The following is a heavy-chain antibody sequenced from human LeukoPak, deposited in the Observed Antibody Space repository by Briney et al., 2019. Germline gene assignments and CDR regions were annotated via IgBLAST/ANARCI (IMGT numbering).Heavy chain of an antibody. CDR3: ARGGKIAAAGTGY. D-gene: IGHD6-13*01. J-gene: IGHJ4*02. CDR2: ISSSSSYI. V-gene: IGHV3-21*01. Sequence: GGPLRLSCAASGFTFSSYSMNWVRQAPGKGLEWVSSISSSSSYIYYADSVKGRFTISRDNAKNSLYLQMNSLRAEDTAVYYCARGGKIAAAGTGYWGQGTLVTVPS. CDR1: GFTFSSYS.